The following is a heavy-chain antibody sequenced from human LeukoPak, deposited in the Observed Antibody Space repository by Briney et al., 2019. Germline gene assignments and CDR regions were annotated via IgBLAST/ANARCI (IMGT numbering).Heavy chain of an antibody. CDR1: GYSISSGYY. J-gene: IGHJ4*02. D-gene: IGHD6-6*01. CDR2: IYHSGST. CDR3: ARHRGIAARRFVGYFDY. V-gene: IGHV4-38-2*01. Sequence: SETLSLTCAVSGYSISSGYYWGWIRQPPGKGLEWIGRIYHSGSTYYNPSLKSRVTISVDTSKNQFSLKLSSVTAADTAVYYCARHRGIAARRFVGYFDYWGQGTLVTVTS.